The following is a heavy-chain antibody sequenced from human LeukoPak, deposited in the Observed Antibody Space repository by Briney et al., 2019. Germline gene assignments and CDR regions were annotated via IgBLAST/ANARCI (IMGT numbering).Heavy chain of an antibody. CDR3: ARVGSGYSSDAFDI. D-gene: IGHD3-22*01. CDR1: GGSISSGGYY. V-gene: IGHV4-31*03. J-gene: IGHJ3*02. Sequence: SQTLSLTCTVSGGSISSGGYYWSWIRQHPGKGLEWIGYIYYSGSTYYNPSLKSRVTISVDTSKNQFSLKLSSVTAADTAVYYCARVGSGYSSDAFDIWGQGTMVTVSS. CDR2: IYYSGST.